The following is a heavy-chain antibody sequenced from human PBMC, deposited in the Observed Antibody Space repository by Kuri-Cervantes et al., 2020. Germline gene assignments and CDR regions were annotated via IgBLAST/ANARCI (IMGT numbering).Heavy chain of an antibody. J-gene: IGHJ4*02. D-gene: IGHD2-15*01. Sequence: TFDDYAMHWVRQAPGKGLEWIGHIYHGGNSYYNPSLKSRVTISVDTSKNQFSLKLSSVTAADTAVYYYAREGCSGGSCYSDYWGQGTLVTVSS. V-gene: IGHV4-30-2*04. CDR2: IYHGGNS. CDR3: AREGCSGGSCYSDY. CDR1: TFDDYA.